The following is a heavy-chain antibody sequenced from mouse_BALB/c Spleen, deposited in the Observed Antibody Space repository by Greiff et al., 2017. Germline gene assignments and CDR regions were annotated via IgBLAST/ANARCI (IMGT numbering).Heavy chain of an antibody. Sequence: LVKTGASVKISCKASGYSFTGYYMHWVKQSHGKSLEWIGYISCYNGATSYNQKFKGKATFTVDTSSSTAYMQFNSLTSEDSAVYYCARGDYYGSSYYAMAYWGQGTSVTVSA. CDR1: GYSFTGYY. D-gene: IGHD1-1*01. CDR2: ISCYNGAT. V-gene: IGHV1S34*01. J-gene: IGHJ4*01. CDR3: ARGDYYGSSYYAMAY.